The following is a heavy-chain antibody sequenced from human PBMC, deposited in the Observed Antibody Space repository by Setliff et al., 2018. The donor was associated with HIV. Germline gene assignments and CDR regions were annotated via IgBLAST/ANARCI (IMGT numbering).Heavy chain of an antibody. D-gene: IGHD3-10*01. CDR3: ARGDYGSGSYYPYYFYYGMDV. V-gene: IGHV7-4-1*02. Sequence: ASVKVSCKASGYTFNSYGINWVRQAPGQGLEWMGWINTVTGNPTYAQGFTGRFVFSLDTSVSTAYLQISSLKAEDSAVYYCARGDYGSGSYYPYYFYYGMDVWGQGTTVTVSS. CDR1: GYTFNSYG. J-gene: IGHJ6*02. CDR2: INTVTGNP.